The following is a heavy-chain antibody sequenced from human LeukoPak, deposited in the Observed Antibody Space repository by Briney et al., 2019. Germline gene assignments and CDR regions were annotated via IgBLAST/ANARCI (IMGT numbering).Heavy chain of an antibody. Sequence: GGSLRLSCAASGFTVSSNYMSWVRQAPGKGLEWVSVIYSGGSTYYADSVKGRFTISRDNSKNTLYLQMNSLRAEDTAVYYCARDVDYGSGSYPVDYWGQGTLVTVSS. V-gene: IGHV3-66*01. J-gene: IGHJ4*02. CDR1: GFTVSSNY. D-gene: IGHD3-10*01. CDR3: ARDVDYGSGSYPVDY. CDR2: IYSGGST.